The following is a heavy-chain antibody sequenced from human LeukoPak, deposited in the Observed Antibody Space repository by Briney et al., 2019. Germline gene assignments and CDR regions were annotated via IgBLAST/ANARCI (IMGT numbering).Heavy chain of an antibody. J-gene: IGHJ5*02. Sequence: GGSLRLSCAASGSTFTCYWMNWVRQAPGKGLEWVGNIKPDGSQTYYVDSVKGRFTISRDNAKNSVSLQLNSLRAEDTAVYFCVRSIDAWGQGTLVTVSS. CDR3: VRSIDA. D-gene: IGHD3-3*01. CDR1: GSTFTCYW. CDR2: IKPDGSQT. V-gene: IGHV3-7*03.